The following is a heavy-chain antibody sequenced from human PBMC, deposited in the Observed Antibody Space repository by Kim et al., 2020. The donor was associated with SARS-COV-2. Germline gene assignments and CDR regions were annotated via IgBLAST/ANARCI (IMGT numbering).Heavy chain of an antibody. CDR2: INPNSGGT. CDR3: ARAQGVGATVAVGGPDY. V-gene: IGHV1-2*02. Sequence: ASVKVSCKASGYTFTGYYMHWVRQAPGQGLEWMGWINPNSGGTNYAQKFQDRVTMTRDTSISTAYMELSRLRSDDTAVYYCARAQGVGATVAVGGPDYWGQGTLVTVSS. CDR1: GYTFTGYY. D-gene: IGHD1-26*01. J-gene: IGHJ4*02.